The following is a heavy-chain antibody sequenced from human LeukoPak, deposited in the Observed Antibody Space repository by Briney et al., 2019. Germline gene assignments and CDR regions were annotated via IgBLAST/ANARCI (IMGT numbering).Heavy chain of an antibody. CDR3: ARGGSWAYFDY. Sequence: GGSLRLSCAASGFTFSRYWMHWVRPAPGKGLAGVSRIISDGSSTSYADSVKGRFTISRDNAKNTLYLQMNSLRAEDTAVYYCARGGSWAYFDYWGQGTLVTVSS. V-gene: IGHV3-74*01. CDR1: GFTFSRYW. CDR2: IISDGSST. D-gene: IGHD2-15*01. J-gene: IGHJ4*02.